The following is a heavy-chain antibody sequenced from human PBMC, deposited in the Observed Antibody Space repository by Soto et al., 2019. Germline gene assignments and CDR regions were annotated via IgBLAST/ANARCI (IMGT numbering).Heavy chain of an antibody. CDR2: IYWDDDK. J-gene: IGHJ5*02. CDR1: GFSLSTSGVG. Sequence: QITLKESGPPLVKPTQTLTLTCTFSGFSLSTSGVGVGWIRQPPGKALEWLALIYWDDDKRYSPSLKSRLTIPKDTSKNQVVLTMTNMDPVDTATYYCAHQYSSSLSNWFDPWGQGTLVTVSS. D-gene: IGHD6-13*01. V-gene: IGHV2-5*02. CDR3: AHQYSSSLSNWFDP.